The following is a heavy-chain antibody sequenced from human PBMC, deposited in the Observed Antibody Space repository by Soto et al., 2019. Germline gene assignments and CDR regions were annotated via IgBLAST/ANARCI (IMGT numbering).Heavy chain of an antibody. J-gene: IGHJ5*02. V-gene: IGHV4-31*03. D-gene: IGHD6-6*01. CDR1: GGSISGGDYY. CDR2: IYYSAST. Sequence: QVQLQESGPGLVKPSQTLSLTCTVSGGSISGGDYYWSWIRQHPGKGLEYIGYIYYSASTYYNPSLRSRITISVDTSKNQFSLKLSSVTAADTAVYYCARDLGVAIAGRPGGWFDPWGQGTLVTVSS. CDR3: ARDLGVAIAGRPGGWFDP.